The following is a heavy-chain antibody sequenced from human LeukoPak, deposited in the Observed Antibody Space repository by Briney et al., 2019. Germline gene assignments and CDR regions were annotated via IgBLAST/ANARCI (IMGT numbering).Heavy chain of an antibody. J-gene: IGHJ5*02. V-gene: IGHV1-18*01. D-gene: IGHD3-22*01. CDR1: GYIFTSYA. CDR3: ARDINGYYYDSHGYYPTDL. CDR2: ISVYNGNT. Sequence: GASVKVSCKASGYIFTSYAISWVRQALGQGLEWMGWISVYNGNTNYPQRLQGRVTMTTDTSTTTAYMELRSLRSDDTAVYYCARDINGYYYDSHGYYPTDLWGQGTLVTVSS.